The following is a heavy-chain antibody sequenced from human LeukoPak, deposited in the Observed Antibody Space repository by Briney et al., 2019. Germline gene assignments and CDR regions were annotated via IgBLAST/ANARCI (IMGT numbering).Heavy chain of an antibody. J-gene: IGHJ4*02. CDR1: GFTFSNYA. CDR3: ARDGDGSGSYLDY. V-gene: IGHV3-23*01. D-gene: IGHD3-10*01. CDR2: ISGSGGST. Sequence: GGSLRLSCAASGFTFSNYAMSWVRQAPGKGLEWVSAISGSGGSTYYVDSVKGRFTISRDNAKNSLYLQMNSLRAEDTAVYYCARDGDGSGSYLDYWGQGTLVTVSS.